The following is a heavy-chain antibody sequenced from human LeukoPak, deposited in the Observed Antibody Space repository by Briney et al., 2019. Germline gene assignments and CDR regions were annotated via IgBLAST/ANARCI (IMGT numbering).Heavy chain of an antibody. J-gene: IGHJ6*02. Sequence: ASVKVSCKASGGTFSSYAISWVRQAPGQGLEWMGRIIPILGIANYAQKFQGRVTITADKSTSTAYMELSSLRSEDTAGYYFARASDRYSSGWCYGMDVWGHGTTVTASS. CDR3: ARASDRYSSGWCYGMDV. V-gene: IGHV1-69*04. CDR1: GGTFSSYA. CDR2: IIPILGIA. D-gene: IGHD6-19*01.